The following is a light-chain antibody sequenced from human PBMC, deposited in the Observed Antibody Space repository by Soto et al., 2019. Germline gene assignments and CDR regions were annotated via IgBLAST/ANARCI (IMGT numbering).Light chain of an antibody. CDR3: QQYDSYPFI. Sequence: DIQMTQSPSTLSASEGDRVTITCRASQSINNWLAWYQQKPGKAPKLLISKASNLKSGVPSRFSGTGSGTEFTLTISSLQPDDFASYYCQQYDSYPFISGGGTKVEI. J-gene: IGKJ4*01. V-gene: IGKV1-5*03. CDR1: QSINNW. CDR2: KAS.